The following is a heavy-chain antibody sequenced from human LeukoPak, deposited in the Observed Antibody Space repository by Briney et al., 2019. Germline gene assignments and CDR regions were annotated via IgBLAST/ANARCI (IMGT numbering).Heavy chain of an antibody. CDR2: IYYSGST. D-gene: IGHD5-24*01. CDR3: ARGFSATIDIGY. V-gene: IGHV4-39*01. Sequence: PSETLSLTRTVSGGSISSSSYYWGWIRQPPGKGLEWIGSIYYSGSTYYNPSLKSRVTISVDTSKNQFSLKLSSVTAADTAVYYCARGFSATIDIGYWGQGTLVTVSS. J-gene: IGHJ4*02. CDR1: GGSISSSSYY.